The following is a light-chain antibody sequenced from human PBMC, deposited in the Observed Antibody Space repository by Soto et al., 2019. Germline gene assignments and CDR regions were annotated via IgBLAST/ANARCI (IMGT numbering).Light chain of an antibody. Sequence: QSVLTQPPSASETPGQRVTISCSGSNSNIGSNAVNWYQLLPGTAPKLLIYSNNQRPSGVPDRFSGSKSGTSASLAISGLQSEDEADYYCAAWDDTLNGVLFGGGTKLIVL. CDR3: AAWDDTLNGVL. V-gene: IGLV1-44*01. CDR2: SNN. J-gene: IGLJ2*01. CDR1: NSNIGSNA.